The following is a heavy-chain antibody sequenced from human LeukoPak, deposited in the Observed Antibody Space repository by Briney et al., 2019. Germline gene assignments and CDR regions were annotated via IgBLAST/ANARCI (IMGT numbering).Heavy chain of an antibody. J-gene: IGHJ1*01. CDR1: GGSISYYY. D-gene: IGHD1-14*01. CDR3: AATTTFPYFQH. Sequence: SETLSLTCTVSGGSISYYYCSWIRRPPGKGLEWLGYISNTGSTGYNPSLKGRVLISLDTSKNQFSLRLTSVTAADTAVYYCAATTTFPYFQHWGQGALLTVSS. CDR2: ISNTGST. V-gene: IGHV4-59*08.